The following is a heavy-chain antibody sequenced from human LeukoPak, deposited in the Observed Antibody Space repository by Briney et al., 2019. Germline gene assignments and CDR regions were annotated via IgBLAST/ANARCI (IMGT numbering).Heavy chain of an antibody. D-gene: IGHD3-22*01. CDR2: ISSSSSYI. V-gene: IGHV3-21*01. CDR3: ARTYYYDSSGYREDWFDP. Sequence: PGGSLRLSCAVSGFTFSSYSMNWVRQAPGKGLEWVSSISSSSSYIYYADSVKGRFTISRDNAKKSLYLQMNSLRAEDTAVYYCARTYYYDSSGYREDWFDPWGQGTLVTVSS. CDR1: GFTFSSYS. J-gene: IGHJ5*02.